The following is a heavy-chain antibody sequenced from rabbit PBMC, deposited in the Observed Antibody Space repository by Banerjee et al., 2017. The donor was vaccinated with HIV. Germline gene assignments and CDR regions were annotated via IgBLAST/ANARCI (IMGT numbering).Heavy chain of an antibody. Sequence: DLVKPEGSLTLTCTASGFSFSNKYVMCWVRQAPGKGLEWIACIYTSSGNAVYASWAKGRFTISKTSSTTVTLQMTSLTAADTATYFCARDRDTGSGWHLWGPGTLVTVS. D-gene: IGHD4-2*01. CDR1: GFSFSNKYV. V-gene: IGHV1S45*01. CDR2: IYTSSGNA. J-gene: IGHJ4*01. CDR3: ARDRDTGSGWHL.